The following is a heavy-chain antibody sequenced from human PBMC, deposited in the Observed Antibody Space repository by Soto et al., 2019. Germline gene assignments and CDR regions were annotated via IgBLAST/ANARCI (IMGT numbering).Heavy chain of an antibody. V-gene: IGHV2-5*01. CDR1: GFSLSDFAVG. Sequence: HITLKESGPTLVKPTQTLTLTCTLSGFSLSDFAVGVAWVRRPPGKALEWLALIYSNGNKYYSPSLKTRLTISTDTSKDHVVLTMTNMDPLDTATYFCVHTAGWLPRYWGPGTQVTVSS. D-gene: IGHD5-12*01. CDR2: IYSNGNK. J-gene: IGHJ4*02. CDR3: VHTAGWLPRY.